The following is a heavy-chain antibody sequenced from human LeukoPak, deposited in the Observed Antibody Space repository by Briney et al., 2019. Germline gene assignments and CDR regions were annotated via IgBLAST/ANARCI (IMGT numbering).Heavy chain of an antibody. V-gene: IGHV1-18*04. CDR3: ARDLINYDYAPGDP. CDR2: ISAYNGNT. Sequence: ASVKVSFKGSGYTFTSYGISWVRQPPGQGLEWVGWISAYNGNTNYAQKLQGRLTMTTDTSTSTAYMELRSLRSDDTAVYYCARDLINYDYAPGDPWGQGTLVTVSS. D-gene: IGHD3-16*01. CDR1: GYTFTSYG. J-gene: IGHJ5*02.